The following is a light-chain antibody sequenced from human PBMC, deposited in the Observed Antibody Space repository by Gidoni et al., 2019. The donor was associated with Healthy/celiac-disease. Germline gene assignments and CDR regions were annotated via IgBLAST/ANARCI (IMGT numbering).Light chain of an antibody. Sequence: QSALTQPASVSGSPGQSITISCTVTSSDVGVYNYVSWYQQHPGKAPKLMIYEVSNRPSGVSNRFSGSKSVNTASLTISGLQAEDEADYYCSSYTSSSTLGVFGGGTKLTVL. CDR1: SSDVGVYNY. CDR2: EVS. CDR3: SSYTSSSTLGV. J-gene: IGLJ3*02. V-gene: IGLV2-14*01.